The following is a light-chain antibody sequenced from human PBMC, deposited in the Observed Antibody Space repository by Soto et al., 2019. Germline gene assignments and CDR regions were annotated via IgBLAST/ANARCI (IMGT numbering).Light chain of an antibody. CDR2: GAS. J-gene: IGKJ2*01. V-gene: IGKV3-20*01. CDR3: QQYGSSPLYA. Sequence: EIVLTQSPGTLSLSPGERATLSCRASQSVSSTYLAWYQQKPGQAPRLLIYGASTRATGIPDRFSGSGSGTDFTLTISRLEPEDFAVYYCQQYGSSPLYAFAQGTKLGIK. CDR1: QSVSSTY.